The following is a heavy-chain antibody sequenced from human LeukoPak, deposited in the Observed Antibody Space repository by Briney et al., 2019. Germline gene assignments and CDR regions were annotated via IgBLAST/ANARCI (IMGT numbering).Heavy chain of an antibody. CDR3: VRGDNRDY. D-gene: IGHD1-14*01. V-gene: IGHV3-21*01. J-gene: IGHJ4*02. CDR2: IGKTSRDM. Sequence: GGSLRLSCAASGFSFSTSTMNWVRQAPGKGLEWISSIGKTSRDMYYADSVRGRFTIPRDNAKNSLFLLMNSLRVEDTSVYYCVRGDNRDYWGQGTPVTVSS. CDR1: GFSFSTST.